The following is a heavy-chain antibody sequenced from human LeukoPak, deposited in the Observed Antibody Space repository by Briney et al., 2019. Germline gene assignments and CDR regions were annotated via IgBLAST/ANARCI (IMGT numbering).Heavy chain of an antibody. CDR1: GYTFTDYY. CDR2: INPDSGGT. D-gene: IGHD5-24*01. Sequence: PRASVKVSCKASGYTFTDYYIHWVRQAPGQGLEWMGWINPDSGGTNYAQKFQGRVTMTRDTSTSTAYMELSSLRSEDTAVYYCARAQRWLQLRLEITFSDAFDIWGQGTMVTVSS. CDR3: ARAQRWLQLRLEITFSDAFDI. V-gene: IGHV1-2*02. J-gene: IGHJ3*02.